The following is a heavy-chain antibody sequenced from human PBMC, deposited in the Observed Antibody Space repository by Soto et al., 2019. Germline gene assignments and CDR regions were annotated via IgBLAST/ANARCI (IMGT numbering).Heavy chain of an antibody. J-gene: IGHJ6*02. CDR3: ARSGGGQKQQPDKYYYGMDV. Sequence: GESLKISCKGSGYSFTSYWIGWVRQMPGKGLEWMGIIYPGDSDTRYSPSFQGQVTISADKSISTAYLQWSSLKASDTAMYYCARSGGGQKQQPDKYYYGMDVWGQGTTVTVSS. CDR1: GYSFTSYW. CDR2: IYPGDSDT. D-gene: IGHD6-13*01. V-gene: IGHV5-51*01.